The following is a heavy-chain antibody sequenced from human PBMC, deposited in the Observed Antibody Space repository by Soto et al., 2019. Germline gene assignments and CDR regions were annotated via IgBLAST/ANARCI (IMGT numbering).Heavy chain of an antibody. J-gene: IGHJ6*02. V-gene: IGHV3-23*01. Sequence: EVQLLESGGGLVQPGGSLRLSCAASGYTFSIYAMSWVRLAPGKGLEWVSAISASGDKTFFADSVKGRFTISRDNSENTVFLQMNSLRAEDTAVYYCARYCITSGCYEGHYYGMDVWGLGTTVSVSS. D-gene: IGHD2-2*01. CDR1: GYTFSIYA. CDR3: ARYCITSGCYEGHYYGMDV. CDR2: ISASGDKT.